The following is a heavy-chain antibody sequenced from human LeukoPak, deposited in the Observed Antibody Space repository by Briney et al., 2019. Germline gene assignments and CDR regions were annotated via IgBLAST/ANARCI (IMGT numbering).Heavy chain of an antibody. V-gene: IGHV4-39*01. CDR1: GGSISSSGYY. CDR2: VYYSGTT. CDR3: ARNKVIFIVGVNYFDY. D-gene: IGHD3/OR15-3a*01. Sequence: SETLSLTCTVSGGSISSSGYYWAWIRQPPGKGLEWIGSVYYSGTTYYNPSLKSRVTVSVDTSKNQIALRLSSVTAADTAVYYCARNKVIFIVGVNYFDYWGLGTLVTVSS. J-gene: IGHJ4*02.